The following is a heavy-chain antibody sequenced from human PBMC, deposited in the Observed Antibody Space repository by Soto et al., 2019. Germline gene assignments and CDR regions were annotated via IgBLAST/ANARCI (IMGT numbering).Heavy chain of an antibody. CDR2: ISYDGSNK. J-gene: IGHJ4*02. V-gene: IGHV3-30*18. CDR3: AKDRGYCSSTSCYTGGVYSSGWYDY. CDR1: GFTFSSYG. Sequence: QVQLVESGGGVVQPGRSLRLSCAASGFTFSSYGMHWVRQAPGKGLEWVAVISYDGSNKYYADSVKGRFTISRDNSKNTLYLHMNSLRAEDTAVYYCAKDRGYCSSTSCYTGGVYSSGWYDYWGQGTLVTVSS. D-gene: IGHD2-2*02.